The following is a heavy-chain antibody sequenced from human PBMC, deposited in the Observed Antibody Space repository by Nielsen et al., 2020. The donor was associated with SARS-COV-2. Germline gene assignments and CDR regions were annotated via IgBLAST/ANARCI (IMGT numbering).Heavy chain of an antibody. V-gene: IGHV3-23*01. CDR3: AKAFRSSDWVRAATDF. J-gene: IGHJ4*02. CDR1: GFMFSTYA. CDR2: ITGSGGRT. D-gene: IGHD6-25*01. Sequence: GESLKISCAASGFMFSTYAMSWVRQAPGKGLEWVSGITGSGGRTHSADSVEGRFTISRDNSKNTLYLQMNSLRAEDMAVYYCAKAFRSSDWVRAATDFWGQGTLVTVSS.